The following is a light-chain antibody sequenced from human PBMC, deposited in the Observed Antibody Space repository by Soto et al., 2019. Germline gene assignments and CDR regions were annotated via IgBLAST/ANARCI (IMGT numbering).Light chain of an antibody. CDR2: EGS. CDR3: CSYAGGGTSRV. J-gene: IGLJ3*02. CDR1: SSDVGSYNL. Sequence: QSVLTQPASVSGSPGQSITISCTGTSSDVGSYNLVSWYQQPPGKAPKLMIYEGSKRPSGVSNRFSGSKSGNTASLTISGLQAEDEADYYCCSYAGGGTSRVFGGGTKVTVL. V-gene: IGLV2-23*01.